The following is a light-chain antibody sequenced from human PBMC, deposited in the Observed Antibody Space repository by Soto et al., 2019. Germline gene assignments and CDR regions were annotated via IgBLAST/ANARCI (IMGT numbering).Light chain of an antibody. CDR1: ISNVGSNT. J-gene: IGLJ3*02. V-gene: IGLV1-44*01. Sequence: QSVLTQPPSASGTPGQRVTISCSGSISNVGSNTVSWYQQRPGTAPKVLIYSDDQRTSGVPDRFSGSRSGSSASLAISGLQSGYEADYYCASWEDSLNGWVIGGGTKLTVL. CDR2: SDD. CDR3: ASWEDSLNGWV.